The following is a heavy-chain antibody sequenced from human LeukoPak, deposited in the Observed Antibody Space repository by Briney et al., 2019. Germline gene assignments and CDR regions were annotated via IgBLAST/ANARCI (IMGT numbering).Heavy chain of an antibody. CDR1: GFTFSSYG. CDR2: ISYDGSNK. J-gene: IGHJ5*02. CDR3: AKDYYDSSGYRPDWFDP. Sequence: GGSLRPSCAASGFTFSSYGMHWVRQAPGKGLEWVAVISYDGSNKYYADSVKGRFTISRDNSKNTLYLQMNSLRAEDTAVYYCAKDYYDSSGYRPDWFDPWGQGTLVTVSS. D-gene: IGHD3-22*01. V-gene: IGHV3-30*18.